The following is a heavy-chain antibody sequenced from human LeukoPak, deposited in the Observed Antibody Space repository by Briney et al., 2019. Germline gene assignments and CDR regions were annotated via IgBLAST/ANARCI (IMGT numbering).Heavy chain of an antibody. CDR1: GFTVSSNY. Sequence: GGSLRHSCAASGFTVSSNYMSWVRQAPGKGLEWVSVIYTGGGTYYADSVKGRFTISRDNSKNTQYLQMNSLRVEDTAVHYCARSRGTYYGVDVWGQGTTVTVSS. J-gene: IGHJ6*02. CDR2: IYTGGGT. CDR3: ARSRGTYYGVDV. V-gene: IGHV3-66*01.